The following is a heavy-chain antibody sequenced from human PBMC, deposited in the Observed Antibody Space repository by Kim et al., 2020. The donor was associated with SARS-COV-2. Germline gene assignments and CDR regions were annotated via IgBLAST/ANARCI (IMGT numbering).Heavy chain of an antibody. CDR3: ARAEVGWESGMDV. J-gene: IGHJ6*02. CDR2: IYTGGRT. Sequence: GGSLRLSCAPSGFTVSSYYMTWVRQAPGKGLEWVAVIYTGGRTYYADSVKGRFTLSRDKSKNTLYLQMNSLRVEDTAVYYCARAEVGWESGMDVWGQGTTGTVSS. V-gene: IGHV3-53*01. D-gene: IGHD1-26*01. CDR1: GFTVSSYY.